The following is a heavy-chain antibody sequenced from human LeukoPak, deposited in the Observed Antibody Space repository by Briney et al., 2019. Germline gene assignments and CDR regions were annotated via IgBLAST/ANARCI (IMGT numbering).Heavy chain of an antibody. CDR2: ISDNEGRT. CDR1: GFTFNYYA. D-gene: IGHD5-18*01. CDR3: ARHDSFIPY. V-gene: IGHV3-23*01. Sequence: GGSLRLSCAASGFTFNYYAMSWVRQAPGKGLEWVSSISDNEGRTYYTDSVKGRFTISRDNTKNTVYLQMHNLRADDTAVYFCARHDSFIPYWGQGALVTVS. J-gene: IGHJ4*02.